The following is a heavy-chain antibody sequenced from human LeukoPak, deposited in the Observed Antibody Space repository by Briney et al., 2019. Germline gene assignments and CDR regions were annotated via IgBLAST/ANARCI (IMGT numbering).Heavy chain of an antibody. D-gene: IGHD3-10*01. CDR3: AASLWFGIYPDY. J-gene: IGHJ4*02. Sequence: SETLSLTCAVYSGSFSGYYWTWFRQPPGKGLEWIGEFNHSWGAKYNPSFESRVTISVDTSNNHLSLSLNSVTAADTAVYYCAASLWFGIYPDYWGQGSLVTVSS. CDR1: SGSFSGYY. CDR2: FNHSWGA. V-gene: IGHV4-34*01.